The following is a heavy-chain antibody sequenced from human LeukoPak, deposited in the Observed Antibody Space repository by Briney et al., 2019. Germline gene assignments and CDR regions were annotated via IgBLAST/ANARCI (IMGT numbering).Heavy chain of an antibody. J-gene: IGHJ6*02. CDR1: GFTFSSYS. CDR3: AREGSSIPGSGMDV. CDR2: ISSSSSYI. V-gene: IGHV3-21*01. Sequence: PGGSLRLSCAASGFTFSSYSMNWVRQAPGKGLEWVSSISSSSSYIYYADSVKGRFTISRDNAKNSLYLQMNSLRAEDTAAYYCAREGSSIPGSGMDVWGQGTTVTVSS. D-gene: IGHD2-2*01.